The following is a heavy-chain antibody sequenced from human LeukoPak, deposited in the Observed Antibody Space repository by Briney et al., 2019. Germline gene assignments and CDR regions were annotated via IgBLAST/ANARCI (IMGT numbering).Heavy chain of an antibody. V-gene: IGHV3-23*01. CDR3: AKRGAYDNRYFDY. CDR2: ISGSGDTT. Sequence: GGSLRLSCAASGFTFSNYAMSWVRQAPGKGLEWVSAISGSGDTTYYADSVKGRFTISRDTSKSTLYLQMNSLRAEDTAVYYCAKRGAYDNRYFDYWGQGTLVTVSS. CDR1: GFTFSNYA. D-gene: IGHD3-22*01. J-gene: IGHJ4*02.